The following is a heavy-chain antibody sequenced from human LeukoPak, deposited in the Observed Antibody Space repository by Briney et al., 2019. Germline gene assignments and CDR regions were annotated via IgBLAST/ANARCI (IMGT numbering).Heavy chain of an antibody. V-gene: IGHV3-20*04. Sequence: PGGSLRLSCAASGFTFNDYGMSWVRQAPGKGLEWVSGINWNGGRTGYADSMKGRFIISRDNAKNTLYLQMNSLRAEDTAVYYCARVTAVAGTSVGVDAWGQGILVTVS. CDR3: ARVTAVAGTSVGVDA. J-gene: IGHJ4*02. CDR2: INWNGGRT. D-gene: IGHD6-19*01. CDR1: GFTFNDYG.